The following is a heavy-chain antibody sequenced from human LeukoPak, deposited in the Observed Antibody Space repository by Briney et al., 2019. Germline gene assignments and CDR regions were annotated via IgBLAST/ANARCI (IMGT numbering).Heavy chain of an antibody. CDR1: GFTFSRFS. J-gene: IGHJ4*02. D-gene: IGHD2-2*02. CDR3: ARDLRHQLLYCLDY. Sequence: GGSLRLSCAASGFTFSRFSMHWVREAPGRGLVWVSRISSDGISTNYADSVKGRFTVSRDNSKNTVYLQMNGLGAEDTAVYYCARDLRHQLLYCLDYWGQGTLVTVSS. V-gene: IGHV3-74*01. CDR2: ISSDGIST.